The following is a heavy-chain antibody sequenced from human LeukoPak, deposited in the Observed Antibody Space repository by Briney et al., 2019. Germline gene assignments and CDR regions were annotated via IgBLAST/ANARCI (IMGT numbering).Heavy chain of an antibody. D-gene: IGHD6-13*01. CDR2: IKQDGSEK. V-gene: IGHV3-7*01. CDR3: AREPYSSSWYYYYGMDV. CDR1: GFTFSSYW. J-gene: IGHJ6*02. Sequence: GGSLRLSCAASGFTFSSYWMSWVRQAPGKGLEWVANIKQDGSEKYYVDSVKGRFTISRDNAKNSLYLQMNSLRAEDTAVYYCAREPYSSSWYYYYGMDVWGQGTTVTVSS.